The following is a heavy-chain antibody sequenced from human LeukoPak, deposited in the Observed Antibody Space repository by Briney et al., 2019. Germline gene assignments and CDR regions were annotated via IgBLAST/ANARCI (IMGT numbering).Heavy chain of an antibody. Sequence: PGGSLRLFCAASGFTVSSNYMSWVRQAPGKGLEWVSVIYSGGSTYYADSVKGRFTISRDNSKNTLYLQMNSLRAEDTAVYYCARVSYSGSYFDYWGQGTLVTVSS. CDR1: GFTVSSNY. D-gene: IGHD1-26*01. CDR2: IYSGGST. V-gene: IGHV3-53*01. J-gene: IGHJ4*02. CDR3: ARVSYSGSYFDY.